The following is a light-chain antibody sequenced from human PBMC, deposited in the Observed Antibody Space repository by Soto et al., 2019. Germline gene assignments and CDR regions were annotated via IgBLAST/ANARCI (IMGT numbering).Light chain of an antibody. J-gene: IGLJ2*01. V-gene: IGLV2-14*01. CDR3: SSYTSNTTLV. Sequence: QSVLTQPASVSGSPGQSITISCTGTSSDVGAYKFVSWYQQHPGTAPKLVIFEVTRRPSGISNRFSGSKSGNTASLTISGLQAEDEADFYCSSYTSNTTLVFGGGTKVTVL. CDR1: SSDVGAYKF. CDR2: EVT.